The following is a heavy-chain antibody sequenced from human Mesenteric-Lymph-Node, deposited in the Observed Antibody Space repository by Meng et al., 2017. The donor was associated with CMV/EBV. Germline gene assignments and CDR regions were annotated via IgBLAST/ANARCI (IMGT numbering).Heavy chain of an antibody. Sequence: GSLRLSCAVYGGSFSGYYWSWIRQPPGKGLEWIGEINHSGSTNYNPSLKSRVTISVDTSKNQFSLKLSSVTAADTAVYYCARAYIVVVPAAINWFDPWGQGTLVTVSS. CDR2: INHSGST. J-gene: IGHJ5*02. CDR3: ARAYIVVVPAAINWFDP. V-gene: IGHV4-34*01. CDR1: GGSFSGYY. D-gene: IGHD2-2*01.